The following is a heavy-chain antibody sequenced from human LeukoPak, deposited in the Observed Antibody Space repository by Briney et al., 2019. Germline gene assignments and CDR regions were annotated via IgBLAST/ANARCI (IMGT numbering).Heavy chain of an antibody. D-gene: IGHD4-17*01. V-gene: IGHV3-23*01. CDR1: GFTFSSYG. J-gene: IGHJ4*02. Sequence: GRSLRLSCAASGFTFSSYGMHWVRQAPGKGLEWVSAISGSGGSTYYADSVKGRFTISRDNSKNTLYLQMNSLRAEDTAVYYCAKEPLDYGDYVWVFGYWGQGTLVTVSS. CDR2: ISGSGGST. CDR3: AKEPLDYGDYVWVFGY.